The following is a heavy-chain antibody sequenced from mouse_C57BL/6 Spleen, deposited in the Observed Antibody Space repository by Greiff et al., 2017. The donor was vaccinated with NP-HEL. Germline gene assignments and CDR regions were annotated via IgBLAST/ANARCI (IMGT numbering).Heavy chain of an antibody. J-gene: IGHJ4*01. V-gene: IGHV1-82*01. CDR2: IYPGDGDT. CDR1: GYAFSSSW. CDR3: VNLEEESYYAMDY. Sequence: QVQLQQSGPELVKPGASVKISCKASGYAFSSSWMNWVKQRPGKGLEWIGRIYPGDGDTNYNGKFKGKATLTADKSSSTAYMQLSSLTSEDSAVYFCVNLEEESYYAMDYWGQGTSVTVSS.